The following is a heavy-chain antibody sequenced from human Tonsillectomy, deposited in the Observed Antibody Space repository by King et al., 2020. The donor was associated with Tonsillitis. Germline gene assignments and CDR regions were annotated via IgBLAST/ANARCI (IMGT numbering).Heavy chain of an antibody. CDR1: GFTFSSYA. V-gene: IGHV3-23*04. CDR3: AKSYAESRGSYLGDDACDL. Sequence: VQLVESGGGLVQPGGSLRLSCAASGFTFSSYAMTWVRQAPGKGLDWVSVISGSAFSTFYADSVKGRFTISRDNSRMTLYLQMNSPRAEDTAVYYCAKSYAESRGSYLGDDACDLWGQGTRVTVSS. J-gene: IGHJ3*01. CDR2: ISGSAFST. D-gene: IGHD3-16*01.